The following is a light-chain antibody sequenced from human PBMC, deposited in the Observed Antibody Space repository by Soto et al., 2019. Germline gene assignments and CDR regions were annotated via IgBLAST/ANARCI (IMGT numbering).Light chain of an antibody. Sequence: DIQMTQSPSTLSASVGDRVTITCRASQNLSVWLAWYQQKPGDDPKLPSYKASILQSGVPSRFSGSGFGTEFPLAINSLQPDDFATYYCQHDNSYFGGGTKVEIK. CDR2: KAS. CDR1: QNLSVW. J-gene: IGKJ4*01. CDR3: QHDNSY. V-gene: IGKV1-5*03.